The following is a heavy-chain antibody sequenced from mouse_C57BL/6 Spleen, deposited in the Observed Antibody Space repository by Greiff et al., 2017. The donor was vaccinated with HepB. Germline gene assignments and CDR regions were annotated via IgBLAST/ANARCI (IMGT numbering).Heavy chain of an antibody. D-gene: IGHD1-1*01. V-gene: IGHV14-4*01. J-gene: IGHJ4*01. Sequence: EVQLQQSGAELVRPGASVKLSCTASGFNIKDDYMHWVKQRPEQGLEWIGWIDPENGDTEYASKFQGKATITADPSSNTAYLQLSSLTSEDTAVYYCTRFYDYGSSSMDYWGQGTSVTVSS. CDR3: TRFYDYGSSSMDY. CDR2: IDPENGDT. CDR1: GFNIKDDY.